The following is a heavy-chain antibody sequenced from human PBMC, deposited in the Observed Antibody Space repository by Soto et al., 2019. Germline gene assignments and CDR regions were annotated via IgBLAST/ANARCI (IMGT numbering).Heavy chain of an antibody. CDR1: GFSLSTSGVG. CDR2: IYWDDDK. Sequence: SGPTLVNPTQTLTLTCTFSGFSLSTSGVGVGWIRQPPGKALEWLALIYWDDDKRYSPSLKSRLTITKDTSKNQVVLTMTNMDPVDTATYYCAHMWSTMVRGVLGAARFDPWGQGTLVTVSS. D-gene: IGHD3-10*01. J-gene: IGHJ5*02. CDR3: AHMWSTMVRGVLGAARFDP. V-gene: IGHV2-5*02.